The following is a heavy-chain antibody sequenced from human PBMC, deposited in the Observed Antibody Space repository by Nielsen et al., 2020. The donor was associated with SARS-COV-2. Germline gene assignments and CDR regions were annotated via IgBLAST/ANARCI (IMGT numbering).Heavy chain of an antibody. D-gene: IGHD1-26*01. CDR3: VKWVELDFGYYYYGMDV. CDR1: GSTVSANY. CDR2: IYVGGNK. Sequence: GESLKISCAASGSTVSANYLAWVRQAPGRGLEWISSIYVGGNKYYADSVRGRFTISRDNSRNTLYLQMNSLRVEDTAVYYCVKWVELDFGYYYYGMDVWGQGTTVTVSS. J-gene: IGHJ6*02. V-gene: IGHV3-53*01.